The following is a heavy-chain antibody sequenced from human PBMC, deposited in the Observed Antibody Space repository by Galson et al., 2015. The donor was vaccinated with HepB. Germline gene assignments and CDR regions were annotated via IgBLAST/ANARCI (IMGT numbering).Heavy chain of an antibody. D-gene: IGHD1-26*01. V-gene: IGHV3-48*01. CDR3: ARGKVGAAYFDY. Sequence: SLRLSCAASGFTFSSNSMNWVRQAPGKGLEWVSYITSSSSTIYYADSVKGRFTISRDNGKNSLFLQINSLRGEDTAVYYCARGKVGAAYFDYWGQGTLVTVSS. CDR1: GFTFSSNS. J-gene: IGHJ4*02. CDR2: ITSSSSTI.